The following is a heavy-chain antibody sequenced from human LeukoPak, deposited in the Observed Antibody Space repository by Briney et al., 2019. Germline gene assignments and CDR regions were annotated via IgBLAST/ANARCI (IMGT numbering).Heavy chain of an antibody. D-gene: IGHD3-10*01. CDR1: GSSISRYY. CDR3: ARDRPYYFGSGSYYDGFDS. V-gene: IGHV4-59*01. CDR2: IYNSGST. Sequence: SETLSLTCTVSGSSISRYYWSWIGQPPGKGLEWMGYIYNSGSTNYNPSLKSRVTISLDTSKNQFSLKLSSVTAADTALYYCARDRPYYFGSGSYYDGFDSWGQGTLVTVSS. J-gene: IGHJ4*02.